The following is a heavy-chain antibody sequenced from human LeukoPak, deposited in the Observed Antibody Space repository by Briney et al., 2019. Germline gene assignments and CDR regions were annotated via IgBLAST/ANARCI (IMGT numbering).Heavy chain of an antibody. J-gene: IGHJ5*02. CDR1: GGTFSSYA. Sequence: ASVKVSCKASGGTFSSYAISWVRQAPGQGLEWMGIINPSGGSTSYAQKFQGRVTMTRDTSTSTVYMELSSLRSEDTAVYYCARNLRIAVAGVPEKHNWFDPWGQGTLVTVSS. D-gene: IGHD6-19*01. CDR3: ARNLRIAVAGVPEKHNWFDP. CDR2: INPSGGST. V-gene: IGHV1-46*01.